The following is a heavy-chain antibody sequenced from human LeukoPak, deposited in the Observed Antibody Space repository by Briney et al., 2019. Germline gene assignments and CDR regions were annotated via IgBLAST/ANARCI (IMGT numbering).Heavy chain of an antibody. V-gene: IGHV3-74*01. CDR2: INSDGSST. Sequence: GGSLRLSCAASGLTLSSYWMHWIRQAPGKGVVWVSRINSDGSSTSYADSVKGRFTISRDNAKNTLHLQMNSLRAEDTAVYYCALLSEIDYWGQGTLVTVSS. CDR3: ALLSEIDY. D-gene: IGHD3-16*02. J-gene: IGHJ4*02. CDR1: GLTLSSYW.